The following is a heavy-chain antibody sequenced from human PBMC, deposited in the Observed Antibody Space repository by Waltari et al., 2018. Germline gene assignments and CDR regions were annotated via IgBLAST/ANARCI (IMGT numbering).Heavy chain of an antibody. CDR3: ARGSIFGVGDYYMDV. Sequence: QVQLVQSGAEVKKPGASVKVSCKASGYTFTSYDINWVRQATGQGLEWMGWMNTKHGNKGNAQKFQGRGTMTRNTSISTAYMELSSLRSEDTAVYYCARGSIFGVGDYYMDVWGKGTTVTVSS. CDR1: GYTFTSYD. CDR2: MNTKHGNK. V-gene: IGHV1-8*01. D-gene: IGHD3-3*01. J-gene: IGHJ6*03.